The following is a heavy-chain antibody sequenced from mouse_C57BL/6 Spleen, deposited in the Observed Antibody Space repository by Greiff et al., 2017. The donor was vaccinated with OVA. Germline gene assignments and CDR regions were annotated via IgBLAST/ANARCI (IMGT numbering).Heavy chain of an antibody. CDR1: GYAFSSSW. CDR2: IYPGDGDT. V-gene: IGHV1-82*01. CDR3: ARTGTLDY. J-gene: IGHJ2*01. D-gene: IGHD4-1*01. Sequence: QVQLKESGPELVKPGASVKISCKASGYAFSSSWMNWVKQRPGKGLEWIGRIYPGDGDTNYNGKFKGKATLTADKSSSTAYMQLSSLTSEDSAVYFCARTGTLDYWGQGTTLTVSS.